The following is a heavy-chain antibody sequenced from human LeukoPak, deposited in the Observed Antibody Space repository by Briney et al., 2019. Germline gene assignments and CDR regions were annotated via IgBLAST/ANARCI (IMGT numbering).Heavy chain of an antibody. CDR3: ARDGGPMSRWIPTDY. J-gene: IGHJ4*02. D-gene: IGHD4-23*01. Sequence: GPSVKVSCKASGYTFTSYGISWVRQAPGQGLEWIGWISAYNGNTNYAQKLQGRVTMTTDTSTSTAYMELRSLRSDDTAVYYCARDGGPMSRWIPTDYWGQGTLVTVSS. CDR1: GYTFTSYG. CDR2: ISAYNGNT. V-gene: IGHV1-18*01.